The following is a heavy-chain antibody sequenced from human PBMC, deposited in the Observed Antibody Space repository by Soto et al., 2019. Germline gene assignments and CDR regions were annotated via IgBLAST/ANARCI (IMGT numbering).Heavy chain of an antibody. CDR2: IYYSGST. CDR3: ARDMDTAMVXGY. CDR1: GGSISSYY. Sequence: SETLSLTCTVSGGSISSYYWSWIRQPPGKGLEWIGYIYYSGSTNYNPSLKNRVTISVDTSKNQFSLKLSSVTAADTAVYYCARDMDTAMVXGYWGQGTLVTVSS. V-gene: IGHV4-59*01. D-gene: IGHD5-18*01. J-gene: IGHJ4*02.